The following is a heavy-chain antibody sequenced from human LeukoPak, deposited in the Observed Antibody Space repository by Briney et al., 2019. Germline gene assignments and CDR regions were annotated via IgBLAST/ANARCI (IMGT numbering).Heavy chain of an antibody. Sequence: GGSLRLSCAASGFTFDDYDIHWVRQAPGKGLEWVSLISGDGGSTYYADSVKGRFTISRGNSKNSLYLQMNSLRTEDTALYYCAKAWFGERSGGGFDYWGQGTLVTVSP. V-gene: IGHV3-43*02. CDR1: GFTFDDYD. CDR2: ISGDGGST. J-gene: IGHJ4*02. D-gene: IGHD3-10*01. CDR3: AKAWFGERSGGGFDY.